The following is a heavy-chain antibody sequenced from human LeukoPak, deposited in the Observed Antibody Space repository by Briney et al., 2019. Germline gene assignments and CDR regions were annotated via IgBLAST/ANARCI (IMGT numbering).Heavy chain of an antibody. Sequence: GGSLRLSCAASGFAFSSYSMNWVRQAPGKGLEWVSYISSSTNTIYYADSVKGRFTISRDNAKNSLFLQMNSLRDEDTAVYYCARGGYGANDDAFDIWGQGTMVTVSS. J-gene: IGHJ3*02. CDR3: ARGGYGANDDAFDI. CDR1: GFAFSSYS. D-gene: IGHD4-23*01. V-gene: IGHV3-48*02. CDR2: ISSSTNTI.